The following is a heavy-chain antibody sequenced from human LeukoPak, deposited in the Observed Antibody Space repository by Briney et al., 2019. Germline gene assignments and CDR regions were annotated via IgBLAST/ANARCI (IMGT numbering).Heavy chain of an antibody. CDR3: ARDIGARVFDY. CDR1: GGSISSSSYY. CDR2: IYYSGST. J-gene: IGHJ4*02. V-gene: IGHV4-39*07. D-gene: IGHD6-6*01. Sequence: SETLSLTCTVSGGSISSSSYYWGWIRQPPGKGLEWIGSIYYSGSTYYNPSLKSRVTISVDTSKNQFSLKLSSVTAADTAVYYCARDIGARVFDYWGQGTLVTISS.